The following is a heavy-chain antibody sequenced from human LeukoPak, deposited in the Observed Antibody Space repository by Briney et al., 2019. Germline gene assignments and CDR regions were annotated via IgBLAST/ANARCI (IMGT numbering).Heavy chain of an antibody. CDR3: ARALPAALLFNDY. V-gene: IGHV3-21*01. J-gene: IGHJ4*02. CDR1: GFPFSSYT. CDR2: ISSSASYI. D-gene: IGHD2-2*01. Sequence: PGGSLRLSCAASGFPFSSYTFNWVRQAPGKGLEWVSSISSSASYIYYSDSVKGRFTISRDNSKNTLYLQMNSLRAEDTAVYYCARALPAALLFNDYWGQGTLVTVSS.